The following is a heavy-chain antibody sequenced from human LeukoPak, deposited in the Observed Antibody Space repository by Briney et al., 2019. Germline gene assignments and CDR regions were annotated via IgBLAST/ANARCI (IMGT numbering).Heavy chain of an antibody. CDR1: GFTFTNYW. CDR3: GRAGPVTKDHFMDV. D-gene: IGHD2-2*01. V-gene: IGHV3-7*01. CDR2: IYLDGSRA. J-gene: IGHJ6*03. Sequence: GGSLRLSCAVSGFTFTNYWISWARQAPGKGLEWVGNIYLDGSRAYYVDSVKGRFTISRDNAKNSLFLQMNSLSAEDTAVYYCGRAGPVTKDHFMDVWGKGTTVTGSS.